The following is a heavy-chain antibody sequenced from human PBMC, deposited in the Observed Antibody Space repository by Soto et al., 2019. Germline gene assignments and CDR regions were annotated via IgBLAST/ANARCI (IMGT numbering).Heavy chain of an antibody. Sequence: QITLKESGPTLVKPTQTLTLTCTFCGFSLSTSGVGVGWIRQPPGKALEWLALIYWDDDERYSPSLKSRLTSTKDASQNQVVLTMTNMDPVDTAQYYCAHRIERRDGYYLDYWGQGTLVTVSS. CDR1: GFSLSTSGVG. CDR2: IYWDDDE. D-gene: IGHD6-13*01. V-gene: IGHV2-5*02. CDR3: AHRIERRDGYYLDY. J-gene: IGHJ4*02.